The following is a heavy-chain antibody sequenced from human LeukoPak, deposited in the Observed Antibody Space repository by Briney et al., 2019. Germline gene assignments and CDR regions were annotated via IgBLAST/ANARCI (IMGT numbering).Heavy chain of an antibody. Sequence: GGSLRLSCAASGFAFSDYYMSWIRQAPGKGLEWVSSISSSSSYIYSADSVKGRFTISRDNAKNSLFLQMNSLRAEDTAVYYCAREYDSSGYSRSYYGMDVWGQGTTVTVSS. CDR2: ISSSSSYI. D-gene: IGHD3-22*01. CDR1: GFAFSDYY. CDR3: AREYDSSGYSRSYYGMDV. J-gene: IGHJ6*02. V-gene: IGHV3-11*06.